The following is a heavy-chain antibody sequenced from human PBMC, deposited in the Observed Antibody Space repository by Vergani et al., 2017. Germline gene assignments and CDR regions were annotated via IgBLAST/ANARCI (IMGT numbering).Heavy chain of an antibody. Sequence: EVQLVESGGGLIQPGGSLRLSCAASGFTVSSNYMSWVRQAPGKGLEWVSAISGSGGSTYYADSVKGRFTISRDNSKNTLYLQMNSLRAEDTAVYYCAKDSSQLVYNYWGQGTLVTVSS. D-gene: IGHD6-13*01. CDR2: ISGSGGST. V-gene: IGHV3-23*04. CDR1: GFTVSSNY. J-gene: IGHJ4*02. CDR3: AKDSSQLVYNY.